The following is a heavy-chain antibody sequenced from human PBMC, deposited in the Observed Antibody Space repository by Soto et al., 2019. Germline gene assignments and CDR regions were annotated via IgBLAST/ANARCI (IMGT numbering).Heavy chain of an antibody. CDR1: GGSVSSGSYY. Sequence: SKTLSLTCTVSGGSVSSGSYYCSWIRQPQGKGLEWIGYIYYSGSTNYNPSLKSRVTISVDTSKNQFSLKLSSVTAADTAVYYCARALRLYSGGDCYSVYSVDWGEG. CDR3: ARALRLYSGGDCYSVYSVD. CDR2: IYYSGST. V-gene: IGHV4-61*01. J-gene: IGHJ4*02. D-gene: IGHD2-21*02.